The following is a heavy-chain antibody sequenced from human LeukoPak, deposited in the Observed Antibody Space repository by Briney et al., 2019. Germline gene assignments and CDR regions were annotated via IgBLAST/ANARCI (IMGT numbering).Heavy chain of an antibody. D-gene: IGHD3-22*01. J-gene: IGHJ3*01. CDR3: AKDGTGLTTRIHGFDA. CDR1: GFTFSSYA. Sequence: GGSLRLSCAASGFTFSSYAMSWVRQAPGKGLEWVAFKRYDGTNEDYADSVKGRFTISRDNSKNTVSLQMNSLRTDDTAVYYCAKDGTGLTTRIHGFDAWGQGTLVTVTA. CDR2: KRYDGTNE. V-gene: IGHV3-30*02.